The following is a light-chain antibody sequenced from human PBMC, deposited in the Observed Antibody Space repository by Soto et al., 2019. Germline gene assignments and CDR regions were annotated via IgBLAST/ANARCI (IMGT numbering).Light chain of an antibody. CDR3: QQYNNWPAYT. J-gene: IGKJ2*01. CDR1: QRVSSN. CDR2: DAS. V-gene: IGKV3-15*01. Sequence: EIVMTQSPATLSVSPGERATLSCLASQRVSSNLAVYQQKPGQAPSLLIYDASTRATGIPARVSGSGSGTEFTLTISSLQSEDFAVYYCQQYNNWPAYTVGQGTKLEIK.